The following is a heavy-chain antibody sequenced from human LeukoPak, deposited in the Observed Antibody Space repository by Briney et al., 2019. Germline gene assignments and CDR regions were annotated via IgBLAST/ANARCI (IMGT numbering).Heavy chain of an antibody. CDR3: ARDCSGGSCQYGMDV. D-gene: IGHD2-15*01. J-gene: IGHJ6*02. Sequence: GGSLRLSCAASGFTFSSYDMHWVRQATGKGLEWVSAIGTAGDTYYQGSVKGRFTISRENAKNSLYLQMNSLRAGDTAVYYCARDCSGGSCQYGMDVWGQGTTVTVSS. CDR2: IGTAGDT. CDR1: GFTFSSYD. V-gene: IGHV3-13*01.